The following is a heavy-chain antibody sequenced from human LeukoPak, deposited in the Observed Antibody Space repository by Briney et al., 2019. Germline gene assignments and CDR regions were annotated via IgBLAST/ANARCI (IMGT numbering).Heavy chain of an antibody. D-gene: IGHD5-24*01. Sequence: GASVKVSCKASGYTFTCYSMNWVRQAPGQGVEWMGWINPNSGGTNYAQKFQGRVAMTRATSINTVYMELSRLRSDDTAVYYCARSSEMATITSPFDYWGQGTLVTVSS. CDR3: ARSSEMATITSPFDY. CDR2: INPNSGGT. V-gene: IGHV1-2*02. J-gene: IGHJ4*02. CDR1: GYTFTCYS.